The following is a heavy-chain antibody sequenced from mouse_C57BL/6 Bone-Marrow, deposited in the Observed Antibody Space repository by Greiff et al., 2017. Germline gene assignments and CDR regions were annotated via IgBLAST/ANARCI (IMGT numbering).Heavy chain of an antibody. CDR3: ARKDYDWAY. D-gene: IGHD2-4*01. V-gene: IGHV1-81*01. J-gene: IGHJ3*01. CDR2: IYPRSGNT. Sequence: QVQLQQSGAELARPGASVKLSCKASGYTFTSYGISWVKQRTGQGLEWIGEIYPRSGNTYYNEKFKGKVTLTADKSSSTAYMALRSLTSEDSAVYFCARKDYDWAYWGQGTLVTVSA. CDR1: GYTFTSYG.